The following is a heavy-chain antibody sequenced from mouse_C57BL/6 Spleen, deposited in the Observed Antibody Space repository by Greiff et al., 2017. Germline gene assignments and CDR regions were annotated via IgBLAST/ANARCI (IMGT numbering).Heavy chain of an antibody. J-gene: IGHJ2*01. Sequence: VKLQQPGAELVKPGASVKLSCKASGYTFTSYWMHWVKQRPGQGLEWIGMIHPNSGSTNYNEKFKSKATLTVDKSSSTAYMQLSSLTSEDSAVYYCARSFYGNYGDYWGQGTTLTVSS. CDR1: GYTFTSYW. CDR2: IHPNSGST. CDR3: ARSFYGNYGDY. D-gene: IGHD2-1*01. V-gene: IGHV1-64*01.